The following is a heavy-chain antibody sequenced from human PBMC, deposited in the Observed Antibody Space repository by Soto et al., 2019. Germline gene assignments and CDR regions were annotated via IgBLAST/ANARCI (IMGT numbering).Heavy chain of an antibody. V-gene: IGHV1-69*12. CDR1: GGTFSSYA. Sequence: QVQLVQSGAEVKKPGSSVKVSCKASGGTFSSYAISWVRQAPGQGLEWMGGIIPIFGTANYAQKFQGRVTITADESPSTAYMELSSLRSEDTAVYYCARGHCSGGSCYAENWYFDLWGRGTLVTVSS. CDR2: IIPIFGTA. J-gene: IGHJ2*01. CDR3: ARGHCSGGSCYAENWYFDL. D-gene: IGHD2-15*01.